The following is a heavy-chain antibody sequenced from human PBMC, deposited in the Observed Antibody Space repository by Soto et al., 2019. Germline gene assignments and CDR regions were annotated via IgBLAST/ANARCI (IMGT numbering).Heavy chain of an antibody. V-gene: IGHV1-69*01. CDR1: GGTFSSRA. J-gene: IGHJ6*02. Sequence: QVQLVQSGPEVKKTGTSVKVSCKASGGTFSSRAISWVRQAPGQGLEWMGGIIPVFGRVNYAEKFQDRVTITADESTATVYMELSSLRSEDPALYYCANSRGGTFLGYHGMDIWGPGTTVSVSS. CDR2: IIPVFGRV. CDR3: ANSRGGTFLGYHGMDI. D-gene: IGHD3-16*01.